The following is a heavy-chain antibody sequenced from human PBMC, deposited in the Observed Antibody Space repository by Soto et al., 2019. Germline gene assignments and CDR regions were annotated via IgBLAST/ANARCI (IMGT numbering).Heavy chain of an antibody. CDR2: IDYSGNT. Sequence: LCLPCTVFGDSIRSYSWSWIRQSPGKGLEWIASIDYSGNTYYNPSLKSRVVISADTSKNLFSLKSRSVTAADTALYFCARDGPYNYGFDVLVQGTTVTGSS. CDR1: GDSIRSYS. V-gene: IGHV4-30-4*08. CDR3: ARDGPYNYGFDV. J-gene: IGHJ6*02.